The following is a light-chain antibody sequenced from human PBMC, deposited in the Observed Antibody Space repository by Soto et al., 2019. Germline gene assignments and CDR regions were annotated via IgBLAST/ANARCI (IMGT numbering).Light chain of an antibody. CDR3: AAWDDSLNGHVV. J-gene: IGLJ2*01. CDR2: FNN. Sequence: QSVLTQPPSASGTPGQRVTISCSGSSSNIGTNRVSWYQQLPGTAPKLLIYFNNQRPSGVPDRFSGSKSGTSASLAISGLQSEDEADYYCAAWDDSLNGHVVFGGGTQLTVL. CDR1: SSNIGTNR. V-gene: IGLV1-44*01.